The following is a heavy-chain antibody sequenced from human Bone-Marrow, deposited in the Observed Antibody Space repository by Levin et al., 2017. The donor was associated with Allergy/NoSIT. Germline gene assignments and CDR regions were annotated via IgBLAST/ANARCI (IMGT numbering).Heavy chain of an antibody. Sequence: GGSLRLSCAASGFPLRNYVMNWVRQAPGKGLEWVSGSSVSGTYTYYADSVKGRFTISRDNSKNTLFLQMNTLSAAETALYFCAKDRLVGGGNSGFDYWGQGTLVTVSS. J-gene: IGHJ4*02. V-gene: IGHV3-23*01. D-gene: IGHD4-23*01. CDR1: GFPLRNYV. CDR3: AKDRLVGGGNSGFDY. CDR2: SSVSGTYT.